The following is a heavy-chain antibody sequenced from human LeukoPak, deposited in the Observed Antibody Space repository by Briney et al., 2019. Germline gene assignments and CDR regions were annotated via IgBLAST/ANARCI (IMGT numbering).Heavy chain of an antibody. V-gene: IGHV3-23*01. CDR3: AKDYGDDGGYYFDY. Sequence: GGSLRLSCAASGFTFSSYAMSWVRQVPGKGLEWVSAISGSGGSTYYADSVKGRFTISRDNSKNTLYLQMNSLRAEDTAVYYCAKDYGDDGGYYFDYWGQGTLVTVSS. J-gene: IGHJ4*02. D-gene: IGHD4-17*01. CDR1: GFTFSSYA. CDR2: ISGSGGST.